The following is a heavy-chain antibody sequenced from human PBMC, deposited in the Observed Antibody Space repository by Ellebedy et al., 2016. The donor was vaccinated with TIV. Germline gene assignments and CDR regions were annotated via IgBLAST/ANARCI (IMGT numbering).Heavy chain of an antibody. CDR1: GFTFGDYA. V-gene: IGHV3-49*04. CDR3: TRVYPYDTSGYHYYEPTLGY. CDR2: IRSKVYGGTT. D-gene: IGHD3-22*01. Sequence: GESLKISCTASGFTFGDYAMSWVRQAPGKGLEWVSFIRSKVYGGTTQYAASVKGRFIISRDDSKSIAYLQMNSLKTEDTAVYFCTRVYPYDTSGYHYYEPTLGYWGQGTLVTVSS. J-gene: IGHJ4*02.